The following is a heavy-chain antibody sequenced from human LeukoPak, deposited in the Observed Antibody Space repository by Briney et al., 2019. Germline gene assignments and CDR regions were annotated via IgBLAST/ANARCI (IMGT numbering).Heavy chain of an antibody. V-gene: IGHV1-8*01. CDR2: MNPNSGNT. CDR1: GYTFTSYD. Sequence: ASVKVSCKASGYTFTSYDINWVRQATGQGLEWMGWMNPNSGNTGYAQKFQGRVTMTRNTSISTAYMELSSLRSEDTAVYYCARTTREHYYYYMDVWGKGTTVTISS. D-gene: IGHD1-1*01. J-gene: IGHJ6*03. CDR3: ARTTREHYYYYMDV.